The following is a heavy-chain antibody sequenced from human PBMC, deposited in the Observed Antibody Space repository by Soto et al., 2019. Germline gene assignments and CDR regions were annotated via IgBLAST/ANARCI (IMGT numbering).Heavy chain of an antibody. CDR2: IIPIFGTA. CDR1: GGTFSSYA. Sequence: SVKVSCKASGGTFSSYAISWVRQAPGQGLEWMGGIIPIFGTANYAQKFQGRVTITADESTSTAYMELSSLRSEDTAVYYCARDFRDGYSSGWYFDYWGQGTLVTVSS. J-gene: IGHJ4*02. D-gene: IGHD6-19*01. V-gene: IGHV1-69*13. CDR3: ARDFRDGYSSGWYFDY.